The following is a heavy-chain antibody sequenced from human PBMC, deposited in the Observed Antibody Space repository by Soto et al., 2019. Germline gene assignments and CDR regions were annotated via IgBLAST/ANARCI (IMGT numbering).Heavy chain of an antibody. V-gene: IGHV3-23*01. CDR1: GFTFSSYA. D-gene: IGHD1-26*01. J-gene: IGHJ6*02. CDR3: AKDLSGSYRTYYYYGMDV. CDR2: ISGSGGST. Sequence: GGSLRLSCAASGFTFSSYAMSWVRQAPGKGLEWVSAISGSGGSTYYADSVKGRFTISRDNSKSTLYLQMNSLRAEDTAVYYCAKDLSGSYRTYYYYGMDVWGQGTTVTVS.